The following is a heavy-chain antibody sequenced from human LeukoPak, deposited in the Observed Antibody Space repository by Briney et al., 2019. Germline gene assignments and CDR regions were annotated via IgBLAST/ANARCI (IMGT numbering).Heavy chain of an antibody. CDR1: GYSFTNNW. CDR3: ATYAGTSSKYFQH. Sequence: GESLKISCKGSGYSFTNNWIGWVRQMPGKGLEWMGIILPGDSDTRYSPSFQGQVPISADKSINTAYVQWSSLKASDTAMYYCATYAGTSSKYFQHWGQGTLVTVSS. CDR2: ILPGDSDT. D-gene: IGHD3-10*01. J-gene: IGHJ1*01. V-gene: IGHV5-51*01.